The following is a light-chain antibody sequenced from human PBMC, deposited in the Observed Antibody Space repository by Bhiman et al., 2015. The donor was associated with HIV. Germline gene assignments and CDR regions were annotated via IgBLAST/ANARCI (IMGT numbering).Light chain of an antibody. Sequence: SYELTQPPSVSVAPGKTARMTCGGNNIESKSVHWYQQKPGQAPVLLIYKDSERPSGIPERFSGSTSGTTVTLTISGVQAEDEAEYYCQSADSSDTYGHVIFGAGTKLTVL. V-gene: IGLV3-25*03. CDR1: NIESKS. CDR3: QSADSSDTYGHVI. CDR2: KDS. J-gene: IGLJ2*01.